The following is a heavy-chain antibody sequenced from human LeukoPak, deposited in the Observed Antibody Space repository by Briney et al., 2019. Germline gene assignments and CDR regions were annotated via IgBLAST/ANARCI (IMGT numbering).Heavy chain of an antibody. CDR1: GFTFGDYA. CDR2: IRSKAYGGTT. Sequence: PGGSLRLSCTASGFTFGDYAMSWVRQAPGKGLEWVGFIRSKAYGGTTEYAASVKGRFTISRDDSKSIAYLQMNSLKTEDTAVYHCTRYSSGPLDYWGQGTLVTVSS. J-gene: IGHJ4*02. D-gene: IGHD6-19*01. CDR3: TRYSSGPLDY. V-gene: IGHV3-49*04.